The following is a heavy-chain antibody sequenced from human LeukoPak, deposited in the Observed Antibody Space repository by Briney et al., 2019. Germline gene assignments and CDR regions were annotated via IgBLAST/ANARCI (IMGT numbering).Heavy chain of an antibody. CDR1: GFTFSSYE. CDR2: ISSSGSTI. J-gene: IGHJ6*04. V-gene: IGHV3-48*03. Sequence: GGSLRLSCAASGFTFSSYEMNWVRQAPGKGLEWVSYISSSGSTIYYADSVKGRSTISRDNAKNSLYLQMNSLRAEDTAVYYCASRTMVRGVTHYYYYGMDVWGKGTTVTVSS. D-gene: IGHD3-10*01. CDR3: ASRTMVRGVTHYYYYGMDV.